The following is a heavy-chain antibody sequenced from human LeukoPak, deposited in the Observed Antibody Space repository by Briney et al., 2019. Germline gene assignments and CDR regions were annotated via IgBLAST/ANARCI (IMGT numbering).Heavy chain of an antibody. D-gene: IGHD3-10*01. CDR3: ARDQVCGELLFHY. J-gene: IGHJ4*02. CDR1: GLTFSSYS. V-gene: IGHV3-21*01. CDR2: ISSSSSYI. Sequence: PGGSLRLSCAASGLTFSSYSMNWVRQAPGKGLEWVSSISSSSSYIYYADSVKGRFTISRDNAKNSLYLQMNSLRAEDTAVYYCARDQVCGELLFHYWGQGTLVTVSS.